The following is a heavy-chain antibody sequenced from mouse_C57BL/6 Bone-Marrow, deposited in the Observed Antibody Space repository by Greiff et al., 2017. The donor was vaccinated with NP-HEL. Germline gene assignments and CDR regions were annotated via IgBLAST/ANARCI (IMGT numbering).Heavy chain of an antibody. J-gene: IGHJ1*03. CDR3: ARQGDYDGYPYWYFDV. V-gene: IGHV5-4*03. CDR2: ISDGGSYT. Sequence: LEWVATISDGGSYTYYPDNVKGRFTISRDNAKNNLYLQMSHLKSEDTAMYYCARQGDYDGYPYWYFDVWGTGTTVTVSS. D-gene: IGHD2-3*01.